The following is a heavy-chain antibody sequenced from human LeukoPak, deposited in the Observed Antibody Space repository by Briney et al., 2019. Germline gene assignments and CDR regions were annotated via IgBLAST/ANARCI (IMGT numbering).Heavy chain of an antibody. V-gene: IGHV3-30-3*01. D-gene: IGHD3-22*01. CDR3: VRSMYYYDSSGYSVY. J-gene: IGHJ4*02. Sequence: GGSLRLSCAVSGFSFSDYGLHWVRQAPGKGLEWVTVISSDGSDEHYADSVKGRFTISRDNSKNTLYLQMNSLRAEDTAVYYCVRSMYYYDSSGYSVYWGQGTLVTVSS. CDR1: GFSFSDYG. CDR2: ISSDGSDE.